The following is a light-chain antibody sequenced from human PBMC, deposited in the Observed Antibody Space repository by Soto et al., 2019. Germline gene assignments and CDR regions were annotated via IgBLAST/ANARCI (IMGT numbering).Light chain of an antibody. Sequence: MQSPATLSVSPGERSTLSCRASESININLAWYQQKPCQAPRLLIYGASNRATGIPDRFSGSGSGTDFTLTISRLELDDFAAYYCQQYGSSPPWTFGQGTKVDIK. J-gene: IGKJ1*01. V-gene: IGKV3-20*01. CDR1: ESININ. CDR3: QQYGSSPPWT. CDR2: GAS.